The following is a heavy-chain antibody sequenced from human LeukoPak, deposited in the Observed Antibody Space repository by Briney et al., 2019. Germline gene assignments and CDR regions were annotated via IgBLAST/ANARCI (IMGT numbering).Heavy chain of an antibody. Sequence: GGSLRLSCAASGFTFSSYWMHWVRQAPGKGLVWVSRINSDGSSTSYADSVKGRFTISRDNAKNSLYLQMNSLRAEDTALYYCAKAVAAAGTYYFDYWGQGTLVTVSS. J-gene: IGHJ4*02. CDR2: INSDGSST. CDR3: AKAVAAAGTYYFDY. CDR1: GFTFSSYW. V-gene: IGHV3-74*01. D-gene: IGHD6-13*01.